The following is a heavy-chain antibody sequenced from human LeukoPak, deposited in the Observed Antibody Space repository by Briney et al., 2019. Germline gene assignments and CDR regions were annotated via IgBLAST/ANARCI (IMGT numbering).Heavy chain of an antibody. Sequence: PSETLSLTCTVSGGSINTDYWGWIRQSPGKGLEWIGYIYSSGTTNYNPSLKSRVTMSIDTSENQFSLKLSSVTAADTALYYCARHGSGWSFDYWGRGALVTVSS. CDR2: IYSSGTT. V-gene: IGHV4-59*08. CDR3: ARHGSGWSFDY. D-gene: IGHD6-19*01. CDR1: GGSINTDY. J-gene: IGHJ4*02.